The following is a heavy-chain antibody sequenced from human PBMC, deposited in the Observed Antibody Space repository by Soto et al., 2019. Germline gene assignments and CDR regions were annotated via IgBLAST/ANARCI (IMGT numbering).Heavy chain of an antibody. CDR1: GYAFTTYG. CDR3: ARGRYGDY. Sequence: QVHLVQSGAKVKKPGASVKVSCQASGYAFTTYGITWVRQAPGQGLEWMGWISAHNGNTNYAQKLQGRVTVTRDTSTSTAYMELRSLRSDDTAVYYCARGRYGDYWGQGALVTVSS. D-gene: IGHD1-1*01. J-gene: IGHJ4*02. V-gene: IGHV1-18*01. CDR2: ISAHNGNT.